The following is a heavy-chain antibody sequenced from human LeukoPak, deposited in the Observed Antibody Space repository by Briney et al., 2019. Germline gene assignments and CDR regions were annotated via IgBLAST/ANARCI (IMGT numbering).Heavy chain of an antibody. V-gene: IGHV1-2*02. J-gene: IGHJ4*02. CDR3: AKVAGPLLRAVSY. D-gene: IGHD3-22*01. CDR2: INPSSGGT. CDR1: GYTFTGYY. Sequence: GASVKVSCKASGYTFTGYYIHWVRQAPGQGLEWMGWINPSSGGTNYAQRFQGRVTMTRETSFSTAYMELTRLRSDDTAVYHCAKVAGPLLRAVSYWGQGTLVTVSS.